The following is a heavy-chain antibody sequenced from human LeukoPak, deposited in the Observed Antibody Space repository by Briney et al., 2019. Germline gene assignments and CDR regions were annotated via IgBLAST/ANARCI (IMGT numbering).Heavy chain of an antibody. V-gene: IGHV4-34*01. CDR3: ARLTMVRGVIIDWYFDL. CDR1: GGSFSGYY. J-gene: IGHJ2*01. CDR2: INHSGST. D-gene: IGHD3-10*01. Sequence: SETLSLTCAVYGGSFSGYYWSWIRQPPGNGLEWIGEINHSGSTNYNPSLKSRVTISVDTSKNQFSLKLSSVTAADTAVYYCARLTMVRGVIIDWYFDLWGRGTLVTVSS.